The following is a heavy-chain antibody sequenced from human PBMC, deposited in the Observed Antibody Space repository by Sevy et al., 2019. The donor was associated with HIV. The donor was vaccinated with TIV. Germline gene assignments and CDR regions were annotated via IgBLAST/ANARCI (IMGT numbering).Heavy chain of an antibody. CDR3: AREDIRVAGIGYYFHS. D-gene: IGHD6-19*01. J-gene: IGHJ4*02. V-gene: IGHV3-33*01. Sequence: GGSLRLSCAASGFSISGYGMHWVRQAPSKGLEWVAVIWYDRTNKEYADSVKGRFTISRDNSKNTLYLQMNSLRAEDTAVYYCAREDIRVAGIGYYFHSWGQGTLVTVSS. CDR2: IWYDRTNK. CDR1: GFSISGYG.